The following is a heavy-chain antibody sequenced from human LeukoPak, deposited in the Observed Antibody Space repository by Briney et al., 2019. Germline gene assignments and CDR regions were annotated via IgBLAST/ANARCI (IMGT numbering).Heavy chain of an antibody. D-gene: IGHD3-3*01. J-gene: IGHJ5*02. CDR3: ARVELRFSNWFDP. CDR1: DYSISSGYY. Sequence: SETLSLTCTVSDYSISSGYYWAWIRQPPGKGLEWIGSIYHGGTTYYNPSLRSRVTISVDTSKNQFSLQVTSVTAADTAVYYCARVELRFSNWFDPWGQGTLVTVSS. V-gene: IGHV4-38-2*02. CDR2: IYHGGTT.